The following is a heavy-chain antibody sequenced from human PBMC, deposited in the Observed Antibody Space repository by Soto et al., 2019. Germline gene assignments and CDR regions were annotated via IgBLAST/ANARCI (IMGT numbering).Heavy chain of an antibody. CDR1: GYSFTSYW. CDR2: IYPGDSDT. J-gene: IGHJ6*02. CDR3: ARQIDCISTSCYANYYYYYGMDV. V-gene: IGHV5-51*01. D-gene: IGHD2-2*01. Sequence: PGESLKISCKGSGYSFTSYWIGWVRQMPGKGLEWMGIIYPGDSDTGYSPSFQGQVTISADKSISTAYLQWSSLKASDTAMYYCARQIDCISTSCYANYYYYYGMDVWGQGTTVTVSS.